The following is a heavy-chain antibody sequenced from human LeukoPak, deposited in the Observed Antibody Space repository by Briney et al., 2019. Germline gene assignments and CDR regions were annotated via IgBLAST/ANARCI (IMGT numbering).Heavy chain of an antibody. CDR3: ARDRHWTNDWVFDY. J-gene: IGHJ4*02. CDR2: IYPSGST. V-gene: IGHV4-61*02. Sequence: SETLSLTCTVSGGSISSGSFYWSWIRQPAGKGLEWIGRIYPSGSTDYNPSLRSRVTISVHTSKNQFFLKLSSVTAADTAVYYCARDRHWTNDWVFDYWGQGTLVTVSS. D-gene: IGHD1/OR15-1a*01. CDR1: GGSISSGSFY.